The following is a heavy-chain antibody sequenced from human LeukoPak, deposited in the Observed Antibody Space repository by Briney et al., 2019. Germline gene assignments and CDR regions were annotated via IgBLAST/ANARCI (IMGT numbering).Heavy chain of an antibody. CDR3: ARGGGRYGGNFDY. J-gene: IGHJ4*02. CDR1: GGSFSGYY. D-gene: IGHD4-23*01. Sequence: SETLSLTCAVYGGSFSGYYWSWIRQPPGKGLEWIGGINHSGSTNYNPSLKSRVTISVDTSKNQSSLKLSSVTAADTAVYYCARGGGRYGGNFDYWGQGTLVTVSS. V-gene: IGHV4-34*01. CDR2: INHSGST.